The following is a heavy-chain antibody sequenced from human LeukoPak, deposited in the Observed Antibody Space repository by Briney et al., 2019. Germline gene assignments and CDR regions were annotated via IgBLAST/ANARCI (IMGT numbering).Heavy chain of an antibody. V-gene: IGHV3-30*03. J-gene: IGHJ4*02. Sequence: GGSLRLSCAASGFTFSSYGMHWVRQAPGKGLEWVAVISCDGSNKYYADSVKGRFTISRDNSKNTLYLQMNSLRAEDTAVYYCVYGDLDYWGQGTLVAVSS. CDR2: ISCDGSNK. CDR1: GFTFSSYG. CDR3: VYGDLDY. D-gene: IGHD4-17*01.